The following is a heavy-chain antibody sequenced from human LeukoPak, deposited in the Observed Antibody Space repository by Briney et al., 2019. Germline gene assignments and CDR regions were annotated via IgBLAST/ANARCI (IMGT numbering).Heavy chain of an antibody. J-gene: IGHJ4*02. CDR2: INHTGST. D-gene: IGHD3/OR15-3a*01. Sequence: SETLSLTCAVYGGSFSNYYWSWIRQSPGKGLEWIGEINHTGSTNYNPSLKSRVTISVDTSKRQFSLKMSSVTAADTAVYYCAKQTGSGLFILPGGQGTLVTVSS. CDR3: AKQTGSGLFILP. V-gene: IGHV4-34*01. CDR1: GGSFSNYY.